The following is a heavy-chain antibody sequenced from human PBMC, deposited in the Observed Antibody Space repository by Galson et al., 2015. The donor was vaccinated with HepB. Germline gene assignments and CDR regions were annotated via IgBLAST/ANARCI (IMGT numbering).Heavy chain of an antibody. D-gene: IGHD2-15*01. J-gene: IGHJ4*02. CDR2: ISYDGSNK. Sequence: SLRLSCAASGFTFSSYGMHWVRQAPGKGLEWVAVISYDGSNKYYADSVKGRFTISRDNSKNTLYLQMNSLRAEDTAVYYCAKPELGYCSGGSCYPDYWGQGTLVTVSS. CDR3: AKPELGYCSGGSCYPDY. V-gene: IGHV3-30*18. CDR1: GFTFSSYG.